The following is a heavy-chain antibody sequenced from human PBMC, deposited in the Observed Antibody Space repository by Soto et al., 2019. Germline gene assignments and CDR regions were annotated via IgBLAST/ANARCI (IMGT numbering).Heavy chain of an antibody. CDR1: GGSISSYY. Sequence: QVQLQESGPGLVKPSETLSLTCTVSGGSISSYYWSWIRQPPGKGLEWIGYIYYSGSTNYNPSLKSRVTISVDTSKNQFSLKLSSVTAADTAVYYCARVSYDILTGPAPYYYYGMDVWGQGTTVTVSS. D-gene: IGHD3-9*01. V-gene: IGHV4-59*01. J-gene: IGHJ6*02. CDR3: ARVSYDILTGPAPYYYYGMDV. CDR2: IYYSGST.